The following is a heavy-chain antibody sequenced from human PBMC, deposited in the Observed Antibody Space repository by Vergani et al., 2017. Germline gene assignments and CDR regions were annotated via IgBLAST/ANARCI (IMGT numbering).Heavy chain of an antibody. J-gene: IGHJ4*02. V-gene: IGHV4-39*01. Sequence: QLQLQESGPGLVKPSETLSLTCTVSGGSISSSSYYWGWIRQPPGKGLKWIGGIYYSGSTYYNPSLQSRVTISVDTSKNQFSLKLSSVTAADTAVYYCARLGGAVAEFDYWGQGTLVTVSS. D-gene: IGHD6-19*01. CDR3: ARLGGAVAEFDY. CDR2: IYYSGST. CDR1: GGSISSSSYY.